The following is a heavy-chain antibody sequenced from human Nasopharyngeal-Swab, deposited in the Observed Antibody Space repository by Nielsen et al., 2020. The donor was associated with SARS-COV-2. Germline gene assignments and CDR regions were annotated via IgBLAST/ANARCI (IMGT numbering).Heavy chain of an antibody. CDR2: INHSGST. D-gene: IGHD3-10*01. Sequence: SETLSLTCAVYGGSFSGYYWSWIRQPPGKGLEWIGEINHSGSTNYNPSLKSRVTISVDTSKNQFSLKLSSVTAADTAVYYCARDPVDVLLWFGELFHSHGMDVWGQGTTVTVSS. V-gene: IGHV4-34*01. CDR1: GGSFSGYY. CDR3: ARDPVDVLLWFGELFHSHGMDV. J-gene: IGHJ6*02.